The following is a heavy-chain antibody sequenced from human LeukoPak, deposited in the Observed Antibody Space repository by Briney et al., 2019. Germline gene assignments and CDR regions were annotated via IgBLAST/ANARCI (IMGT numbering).Heavy chain of an antibody. D-gene: IGHD6-13*01. V-gene: IGHV4-34*01. CDR3: ARGRSSSWTPHYYYYYGMDV. J-gene: IGHJ6*04. Sequence: PSETLYLTCAVYGGSFSGYYWSWIRQPPGKGLEWTGEINHSGSTNYNPSLKSRVTISVDTSKNQFSLKLSSVTAADTAVYYCARGRSSSWTPHYYYYYGMDVWGKGTTVTVSS. CDR2: INHSGST. CDR1: GGSFSGYY.